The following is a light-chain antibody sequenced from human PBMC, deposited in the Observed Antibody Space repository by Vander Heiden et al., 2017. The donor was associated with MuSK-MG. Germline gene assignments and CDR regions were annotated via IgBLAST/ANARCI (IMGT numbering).Light chain of an antibody. CDR2: DVS. J-gene: IGLJ1*01. V-gene: IGLV2-14*01. CDR3: RSYRRNGPWV. Sequence: QSALTPPASVSASPGQSITISCTGPSSDVCSYNYVSWYQQRPGQAPNVRRYDVSDRPSGVSNRVAASKSGTTESLTISGLQSEYKSDDDCRSYRRNGPWVFGTGTKLTVL. CDR1: SSDVCSYNY.